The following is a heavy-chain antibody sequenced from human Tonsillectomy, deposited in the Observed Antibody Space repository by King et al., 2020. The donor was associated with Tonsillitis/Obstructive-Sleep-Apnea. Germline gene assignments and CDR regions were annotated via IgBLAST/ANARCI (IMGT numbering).Heavy chain of an antibody. CDR3: ARVGLGPYNWNYVFWFDP. CDR2: INHSGST. J-gene: IGHJ5*02. V-gene: IGHV4-34*01. Sequence: VQLQQWGAGLLKPSETLSLTCAVYGGSFSGYYWSWIRQPPGKGLEWIEEINHSGSTNYNPSLKSRVTISVDTSKNQFSLKLSSVTAADTAVYYCARVGLGPYNWNYVFWFDPWGQGTLVTVSS. CDR1: GGSFSGYY. D-gene: IGHD1-7*01.